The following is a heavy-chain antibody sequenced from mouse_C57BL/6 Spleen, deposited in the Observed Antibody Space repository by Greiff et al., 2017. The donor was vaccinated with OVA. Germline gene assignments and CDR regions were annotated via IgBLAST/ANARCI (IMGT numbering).Heavy chain of an antibody. CDR2: IYPRDGST. J-gene: IGHJ1*03. Sequence: VQLQQSGPELVKPGASVKLSCKASGYTFTSYDINWVKQRPGQGLEWIGWIYPRDGSTKYNEKFKGKATLTVNTSSSTAYMELHSLTSEDSAVFFCAKRYSSSTPVWGTGTTVTVSS. CDR1: GYTFTSYD. V-gene: IGHV1-85*01. D-gene: IGHD1-1*01. CDR3: AKRYSSSTPV.